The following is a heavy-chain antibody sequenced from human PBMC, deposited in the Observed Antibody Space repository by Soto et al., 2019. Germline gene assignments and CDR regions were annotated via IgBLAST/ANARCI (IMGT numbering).Heavy chain of an antibody. CDR2: IKADGSQT. J-gene: IGHJ4*02. Sequence: EVKLEESGGGLVQTGGSLRLSCAVSGFTFSAYWMRWVRQSPGRGLEGVANIKADGSQTYYVDSVRGRFTISRDNGQNSLYLHMNSLRAEDTAVYYCATAVRGSAWSYWGQGTLVTVSS. D-gene: IGHD6-19*01. CDR3: ATAVRGSAWSY. V-gene: IGHV3-7*01. CDR1: GFTFSAYW.